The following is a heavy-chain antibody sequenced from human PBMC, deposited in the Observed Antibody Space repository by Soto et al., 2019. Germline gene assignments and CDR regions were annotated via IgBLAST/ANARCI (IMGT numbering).Heavy chain of an antibody. CDR3: AKVVLVTASPHAFDI. D-gene: IGHD2-15*01. J-gene: IGHJ3*02. V-gene: IGHV3-23*01. CDR1: GFTFTSYA. Sequence: EVQLLESGGGLVQPGGSLRLSCAASGFTFTSYAMSWVRQAPGKGLEWVSTISGSGGTTYYADSVKGRFTTSRDSSKSTLYVQMNSLRPEDTAVYYCAKVVLVTASPHAFDIWGQGTMVTVSS. CDR2: ISGSGGTT.